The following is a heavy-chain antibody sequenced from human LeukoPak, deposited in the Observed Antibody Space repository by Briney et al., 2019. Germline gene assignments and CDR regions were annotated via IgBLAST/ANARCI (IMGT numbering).Heavy chain of an antibody. CDR3: ARDRTLGEFFDY. J-gene: IGHJ4*02. Sequence: GASVKVSCKASGGTFSSYAISWVRQAPGQGLEWMGRIIPILGIANYAQKFQGRVTITADKSTSTAYMELSSLRSEDTAVYYCARDRTLGEFFDYWGQGTLVTVSS. CDR2: IIPILGIA. D-gene: IGHD3-10*01. CDR1: GGTFSSYA. V-gene: IGHV1-69*04.